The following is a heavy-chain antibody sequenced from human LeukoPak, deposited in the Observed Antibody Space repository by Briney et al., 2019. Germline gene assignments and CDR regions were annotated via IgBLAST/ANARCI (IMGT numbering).Heavy chain of an antibody. CDR3: AKDRVLHYGSGSYFDYYYYYGMDV. D-gene: IGHD3-10*01. J-gene: IGHJ6*02. Sequence: PGGSLRLSCAASGFTFSTYAMSWVCQAPGKGLNWVSTITGSGGTTYYADSVKGRFTISRDNSKNTLYLQMNSLRAEDTAVYYCAKDRVLHYGSGSYFDYYYYYGMDVWGQGTTVTVSS. V-gene: IGHV3-23*01. CDR2: ITGSGGTT. CDR1: GFTFSTYA.